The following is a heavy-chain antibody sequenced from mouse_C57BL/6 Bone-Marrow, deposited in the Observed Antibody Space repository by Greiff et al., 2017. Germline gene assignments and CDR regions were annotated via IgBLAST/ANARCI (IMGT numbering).Heavy chain of an antibody. D-gene: IGHD3-1*01. V-gene: IGHV5-16*01. CDR3: ARGSGMDY. J-gene: IGHJ4*01. CDR1: GFTFSDYY. CDR2: INYDGSST. Sequence: EVKLMESEGGLVQPGSSMKLSCTASGFTFSDYYMAWVRQVPEKGLEWVANINYDGSSTYYLDSLKSRFIISRDNAKNILYLQMSSLKSEDTATYYCARGSGMDYWGQGTSVTVSS.